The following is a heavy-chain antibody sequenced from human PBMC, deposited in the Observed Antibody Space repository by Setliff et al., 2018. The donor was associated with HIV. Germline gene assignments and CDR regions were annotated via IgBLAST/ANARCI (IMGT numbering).Heavy chain of an antibody. Sequence: GASVKVSCKASGYTFTDNYIHWVRQAPGQGLEWMAWINSASGGTNYAQNFQGRVTMTRDTSIRTAYMEVSGLRYDDTAVYYCARSGSYSSNDGFDIWGPGTLVTVSS. CDR1: GYTFTDNY. D-gene: IGHD1-26*01. V-gene: IGHV1-2*02. J-gene: IGHJ3*02. CDR3: ARSGSYSSNDGFDI. CDR2: INSASGGT.